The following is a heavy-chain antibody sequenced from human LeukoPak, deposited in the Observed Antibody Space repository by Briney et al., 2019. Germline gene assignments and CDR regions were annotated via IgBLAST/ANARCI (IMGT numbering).Heavy chain of an antibody. V-gene: IGHV4-59*01. CDR3: AGVVERDNWFDP. J-gene: IGHJ5*02. D-gene: IGHD1-26*01. CDR1: GGSISSYY. CDR2: IYYSGST. Sequence: SETLSLTCTVSGGSISSYYWSWIRQPPGKGLEWIGYIYYSGSTNYNPSLKSRVTISVDTSKNQFSLKLSSVTAADTAVYYCAGVVERDNWFDPWGQGTLVTVSS.